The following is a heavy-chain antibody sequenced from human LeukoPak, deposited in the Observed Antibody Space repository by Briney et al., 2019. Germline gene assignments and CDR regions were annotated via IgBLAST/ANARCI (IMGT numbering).Heavy chain of an antibody. CDR1: GFTFSTYT. V-gene: IGHV3-30-3*01. J-gene: IGHJ4*02. D-gene: IGHD5-18*01. CDR2: ISYGGNNK. CDR3: ARAHSIQLWASFDY. Sequence: GRSLRLSCAASGFTFSTYTMHWVRQAPGKGLEWVALISYGGNNKYYADSVKGRFIISRDNSKNTLYLQMNSLKVEDTAVYYCARAHSIQLWASFDYWGQGTLLTVSS.